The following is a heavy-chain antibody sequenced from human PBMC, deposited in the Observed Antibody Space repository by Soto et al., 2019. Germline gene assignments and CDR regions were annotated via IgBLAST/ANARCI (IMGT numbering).Heavy chain of an antibody. Sequence: SETLSLTCAVYGGSFSGYYWSWIRQPPGKGLEWIGEINHSGSTNYNPSLKSRVTISVDTSKNQFSLKLSSVTAADTAVYYCARDDYYDSSGYYHLLVIAYWVQGTLVTVFS. V-gene: IGHV4-34*01. CDR2: INHSGST. CDR3: ARDDYYDSSGYYHLLVIAY. D-gene: IGHD3-22*01. J-gene: IGHJ4*02. CDR1: GGSFSGYY.